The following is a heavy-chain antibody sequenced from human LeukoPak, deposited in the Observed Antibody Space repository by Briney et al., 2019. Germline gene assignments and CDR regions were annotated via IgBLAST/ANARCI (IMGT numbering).Heavy chain of an antibody. CDR1: GYTFTSYG. CDR3: ARRGLGCSSTSCYSKADP. V-gene: IGHV1-2*02. CDR2: INPNSGGT. J-gene: IGHJ5*02. Sequence: ASVKVSCKASGYTFTSYGISWVRQAPGQGLEWMGWINPNSGGTNYAQKFQGRVTMTRDTSISTAYMELSRLRSDDTAVYYCARRGLGCSSTSCYSKADPWGQGTLVTVSS. D-gene: IGHD2-2*01.